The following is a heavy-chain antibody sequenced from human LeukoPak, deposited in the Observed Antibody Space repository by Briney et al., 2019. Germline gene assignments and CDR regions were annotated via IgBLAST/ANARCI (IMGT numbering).Heavy chain of an antibody. CDR3: ARGRGYDFWSGYYTGNGFDY. CDR2: INHSGST. V-gene: IGHV4-34*01. D-gene: IGHD3-3*01. Sequence: SETLSLTCAVYGGSFSGYYWSWIRQPPGKGLEWIGEINHSGSTNYNPSLKSRVTISVDTSKNQFSLKLSSVTAADTAVYYCARGRGYDFWSGYYTGNGFDYWGQGTLATVSS. CDR1: GGSFSGYY. J-gene: IGHJ4*02.